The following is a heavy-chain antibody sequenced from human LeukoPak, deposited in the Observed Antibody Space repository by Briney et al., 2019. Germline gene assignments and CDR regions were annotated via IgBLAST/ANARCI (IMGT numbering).Heavy chain of an antibody. CDR1: GGSFSGYY. J-gene: IGHJ3*01. V-gene: IGHV4-34*01. Sequence: KASETLSLTCAVYGGSFSGYYWSWIRQPPGKGLEWIGEINHSGSTNYNPSLKSRVTISVDTSKNQFSLKLSSVTAADTAVYYCARSYGSGSYYFYWGQGTMVTVSS. D-gene: IGHD3-10*01. CDR2: INHSGST. CDR3: ARSYGSGSYYFY.